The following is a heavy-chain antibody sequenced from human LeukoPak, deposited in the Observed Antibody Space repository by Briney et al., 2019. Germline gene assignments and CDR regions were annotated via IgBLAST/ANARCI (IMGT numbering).Heavy chain of an antibody. CDR1: GGSISSYY. D-gene: IGHD1-26*01. V-gene: IGHV4-59*05. J-gene: IGHJ5*02. Sequence: SETLSLTCTVSGGSISSYYWSWIRQPPGKGLEWIGSIYYSGSTYYNPSLKSRVTISVDTSKNQFSLKLSSVTAADTAVYYCASWEPQNWFDPWGQGTLVTVSS. CDR3: ASWEPQNWFDP. CDR2: IYYSGST.